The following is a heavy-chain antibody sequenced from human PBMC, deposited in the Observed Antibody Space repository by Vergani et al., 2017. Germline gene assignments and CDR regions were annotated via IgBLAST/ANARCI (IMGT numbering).Heavy chain of an antibody. CDR1: GYSFTSYW. D-gene: IGHD4-23*01. Sequence: EVQLVQSGAEVKKPGESLKISCKGSGYSFTSYWIGWVRQMPGKGLEWMGIIYPGDSDTRYSPSFQGQVTISADKSISTAYLQWSSLKASDTAMYYCARHESGYGGLNYYYCYMDVWGKGTTVTVSS. J-gene: IGHJ6*03. CDR3: ARHESGYGGLNYYYCYMDV. V-gene: IGHV5-51*01. CDR2: IYPGDSDT.